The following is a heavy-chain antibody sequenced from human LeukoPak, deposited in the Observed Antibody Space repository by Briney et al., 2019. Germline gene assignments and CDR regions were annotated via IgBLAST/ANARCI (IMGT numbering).Heavy chain of an antibody. D-gene: IGHD3-10*02. CDR1: GFTFSSYE. Sequence: GGSLRLSCAASGFTFSSYEMNWVRQAPGKGLEWVSYIISSGSTIYYADSVKGRFAIDRDNAKNSLYLEMNGLRAEDTAVYYCAELGITMIGGVWGKGTTVTISS. CDR3: AELGITMIGGV. CDR2: IISSGSTI. J-gene: IGHJ6*04. V-gene: IGHV3-48*03.